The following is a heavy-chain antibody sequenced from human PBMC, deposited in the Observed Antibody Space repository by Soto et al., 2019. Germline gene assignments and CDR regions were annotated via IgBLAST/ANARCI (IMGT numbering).Heavy chain of an antibody. CDR3: AKACYGSYYFDY. CDR1: GFTFSSYA. CDR2: ISGSGGST. Sequence: EVQLLESGGGLVQPGGSLRLSCAASGFTFSSYAMSWVRQAPGKGLEWVSAISGSGGSTYYADSVSGRFTISRDNSKNTLYLQMNSLRAEDTAVYYCAKACYGSYYFDYWGQGTLVTVSS. V-gene: IGHV3-23*01. D-gene: IGHD2-2*01. J-gene: IGHJ4*02.